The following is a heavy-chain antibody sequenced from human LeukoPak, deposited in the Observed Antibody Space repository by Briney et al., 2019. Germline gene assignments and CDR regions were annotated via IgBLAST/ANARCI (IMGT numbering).Heavy chain of an antibody. CDR2: IVVGSGNT. Sequence: SVKVSCKASGFSFTTPAVQWVRQARGQRLEWIGWIVVGSGNTNYAQKFQERVTITRDMSSSTAYLELSSLSSEDTAVYFCAADLPYSNYGPLDFWGQGTLVTVSS. CDR1: GFSFTTPA. J-gene: IGHJ4*02. D-gene: IGHD4-11*01. V-gene: IGHV1-58*01. CDR3: AADLPYSNYGPLDF.